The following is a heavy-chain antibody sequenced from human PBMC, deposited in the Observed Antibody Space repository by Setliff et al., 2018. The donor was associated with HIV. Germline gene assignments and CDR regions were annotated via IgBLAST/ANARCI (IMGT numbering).Heavy chain of an antibody. V-gene: IGHV4-61*02. CDR1: GGSISSGSYY. J-gene: IGHJ5*02. CDR2: IYTSGST. D-gene: IGHD3-16*01. CDR3: ARGRLRTVTSLIKKRASYTWLDP. Sequence: PSETLSLTCTVSGGSISSGSYYWSWIRQPAGKGLEWIGRIYTSGSTNYNPSLKSRVTISVDTSKNQFSLKLSSVTAADTAVYYCARGRLRTVTSLIKKRASYTWLDPWGQGTLVTVSS.